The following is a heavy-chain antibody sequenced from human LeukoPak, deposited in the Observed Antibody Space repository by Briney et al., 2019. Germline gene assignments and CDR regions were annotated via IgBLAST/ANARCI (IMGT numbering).Heavy chain of an antibody. J-gene: IGHJ6*02. CDR1: GFTFSNYD. CDR3: ARDVSRGYLRPLDV. D-gene: IGHD5-18*01. CDR2: IWYDGSNK. Sequence: PGRSLRLSCAASGFTFSNYDMHWVRRAPDKGLEWGAVIWYDGSNKYYADSVKGRFTISRDISKNTLNLQMNSLRVEDTAVYYCARDVSRGYLRPLDVWGQGTTVTVSS. V-gene: IGHV3-33*01.